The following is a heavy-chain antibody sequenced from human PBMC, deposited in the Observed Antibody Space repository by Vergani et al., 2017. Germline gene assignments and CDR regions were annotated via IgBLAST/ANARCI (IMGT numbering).Heavy chain of an antibody. D-gene: IGHD5-12*01. V-gene: IGHV3-23*01. J-gene: IGHJ6*04. CDR3: AKANPRNSGYDYRYYYHARNF. Sequence: EVQLLESGGDLVQPGGSLRLSCAASGFTFNHYAMNWVRQAPGKGLEWVIGISGSGGSTYYAGSVKGRCTISRDSSKNTLYLQMNSLSAGDAAVYYCAKANPRNSGYDYRYYYHARNFWGKGTTATVSS. CDR1: GFTFNHYA. CDR2: ISGSGGST.